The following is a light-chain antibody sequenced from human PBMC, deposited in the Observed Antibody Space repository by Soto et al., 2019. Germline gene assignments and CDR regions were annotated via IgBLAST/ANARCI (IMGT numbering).Light chain of an antibody. CDR1: QSVSSSY. J-gene: IGKJ1*01. CDR3: QQYGSSPQT. Sequence: EIVLTQSPGTLSLSPGERATLSCRASQSVSSSYLAWYQQKPGQAPRLLIYGASSRATGIPDRFSGSGSGTDFPLTISRLEPEDFAVDYCQQYGSSPQTFGQGTKGEIK. CDR2: GAS. V-gene: IGKV3-20*01.